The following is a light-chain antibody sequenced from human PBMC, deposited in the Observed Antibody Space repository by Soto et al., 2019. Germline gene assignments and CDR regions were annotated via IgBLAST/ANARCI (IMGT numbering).Light chain of an antibody. CDR3: QHFDDPVT. J-gene: IGKJ5*01. V-gene: IGKV3-20*01. Sequence: IVLTQSPGTLSLSPGERATLSCRASQSVSSSYLAWYHQRPGQAPSPLISGAFTRATGVSARFSGSGSGTDSTLTISGLEPEDSAVYYCQHFDDPVTFGQGTRLDIK. CDR1: QSVSSSY. CDR2: GAF.